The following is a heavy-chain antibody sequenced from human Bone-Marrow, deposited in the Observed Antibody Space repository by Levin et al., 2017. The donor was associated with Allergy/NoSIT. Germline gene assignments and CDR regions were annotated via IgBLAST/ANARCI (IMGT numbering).Heavy chain of an antibody. Sequence: GGSLRLSCAASGVKFSDRGMHWVRQAPGKGLEWVGIIWYDGTNKHYVDSVRGRFTISRDNSKNTLYLQMNSLRAEDTAVYYCARDLDTSELFDSWGQGTLVTVAS. J-gene: IGHJ4*02. CDR1: GVKFSDRG. CDR2: IWYDGTNK. D-gene: IGHD1-1*01. V-gene: IGHV3-33*01. CDR3: ARDLDTSELFDS.